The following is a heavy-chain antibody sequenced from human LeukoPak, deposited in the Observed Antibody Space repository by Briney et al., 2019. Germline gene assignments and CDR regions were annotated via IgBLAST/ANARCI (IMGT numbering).Heavy chain of an antibody. V-gene: IGHV3-21*01. J-gene: IGHJ4*02. CDR3: AREILAPGKTHDY. Sequence: GGSLRLSCAASGFNFSNYGMTWVRQAPGKGLEWVSSISNSRSYIYYVDSVKGRVTISRDNAKNTLFLQINSLRAEDTAVYYCAREILAPGKTHDYWGQGTLVTVSS. CDR1: GFNFSNYG. CDR2: ISNSRSYI.